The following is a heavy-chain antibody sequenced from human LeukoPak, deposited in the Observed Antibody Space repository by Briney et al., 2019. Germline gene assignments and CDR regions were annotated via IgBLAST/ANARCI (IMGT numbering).Heavy chain of an antibody. Sequence: SQTLSLTCAISGDSVSSNSVTWNWIRQSPSRGLEWLGRTYYRSTWYNDYAVSVRGRITVNPDTSKNQFSLHLNSVTPEDTAVYYCAKYAPSDTKPTRYFDYWGPGTLVTVSS. D-gene: IGHD5-18*01. CDR2: TYYRSTWYN. J-gene: IGHJ4*02. CDR1: GDSVSSNSVT. CDR3: AKYAPSDTKPTRYFDY. V-gene: IGHV6-1*01.